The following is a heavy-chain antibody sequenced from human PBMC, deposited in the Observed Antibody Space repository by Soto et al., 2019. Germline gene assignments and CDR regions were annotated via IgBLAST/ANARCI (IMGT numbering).Heavy chain of an antibody. Sequence: SETLSLTCTVSGGSISSYYWSWIRQPPGKGLEWIGYIYYSGSTNYNPSLKSRVTISVDTSKNQFSLKLSSVTAADTAVYYCARRDLGYCSGGSCPNAFDIWGQGTMVTVSS. V-gene: IGHV4-59*01. CDR2: IYYSGST. CDR3: ARRDLGYCSGGSCPNAFDI. D-gene: IGHD2-15*01. J-gene: IGHJ3*02. CDR1: GGSISSYY.